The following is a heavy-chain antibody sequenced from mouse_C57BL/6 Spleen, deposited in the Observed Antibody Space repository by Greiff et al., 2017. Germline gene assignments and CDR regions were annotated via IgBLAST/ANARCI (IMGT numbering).Heavy chain of an antibody. CDR2: ISDGGSYT. D-gene: IGHD1-1*01. Sequence: EVMLVESGGGLVKPGGSLKLSCAASGFTFSSYAMSWVRQTPEKRLEWVATISDGGSYTYYPDNVKGRFTISRDNAKNNLYLQMSHLKSEDTAMYYCARDEDYGSSYWYFDVWGTGTTVTVSS. V-gene: IGHV5-4*01. J-gene: IGHJ1*03. CDR3: ARDEDYGSSYWYFDV. CDR1: GFTFSSYA.